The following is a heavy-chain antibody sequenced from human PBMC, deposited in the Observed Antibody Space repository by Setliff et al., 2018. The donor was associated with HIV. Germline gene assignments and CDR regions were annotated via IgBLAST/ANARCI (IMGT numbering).Heavy chain of an antibody. D-gene: IGHD3-10*01. CDR2: INSSGRT. J-gene: IGHJ5*02. CDR1: GGSISSFY. CDR3: ARRFGEVYDWSDP. V-gene: IGHV4-4*09. Sequence: SETLSLTCTVSGGSISSFYWSWIRQPPGKGPEWIGYINSSGRTNYNPSLKGRVTISLDTSKNRFSLKLNSVTAADTAVYYCARRFGEVYDWSDPWGQGTLVTVSS.